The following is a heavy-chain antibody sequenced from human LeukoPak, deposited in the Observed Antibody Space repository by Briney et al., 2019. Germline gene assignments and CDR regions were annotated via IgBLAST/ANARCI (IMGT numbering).Heavy chain of an antibody. V-gene: IGHV4-59*08. CDR2: IYYSGNT. CDR1: GGSISNYY. CDR3: ARFSSIAAAFDY. D-gene: IGHD6-13*01. J-gene: IGHJ4*02. Sequence: SETLSLTCAVSGGSISNYYWSWIRQPPGKGLEWVGYIYYSGNTNYNPSLKSRVIISVDTSKNQFSLKLSSVTAADTAVYYCARFSSIAAAFDYWGQGTLVTVSS.